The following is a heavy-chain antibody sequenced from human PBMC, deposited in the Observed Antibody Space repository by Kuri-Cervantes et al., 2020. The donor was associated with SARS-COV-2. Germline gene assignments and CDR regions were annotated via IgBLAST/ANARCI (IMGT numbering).Heavy chain of an antibody. J-gene: IGHJ4*02. CDR1: GFTFSTFA. CDR2: ISASGLST. D-gene: IGHD1-1*01. V-gene: IGHV3-23*01. CDR3: TRNEGGRHSASDY. Sequence: GGSLRLSCAASGFTFSTFAMTWVRQAPGKGLEWVSTISASGLSTYYADSLQGRFTISRDNSQNTVELHMSSLRAEDAAMYFWTRNEGGRHSASDYWGQGTLVTVSS.